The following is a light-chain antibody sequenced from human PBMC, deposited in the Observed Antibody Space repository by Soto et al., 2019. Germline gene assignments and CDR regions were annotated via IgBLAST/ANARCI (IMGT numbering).Light chain of an antibody. J-gene: IGLJ1*01. CDR2: EVS. CDR3: SSYAGSNREV. Sequence: QSVLTQPLSPSRSPGQSVTIFCTGTGNDVGGYNYVSWYQQHPGKAPKLMIYEVSKRPSGVPDRFSGSKSGNTASLTVSGLQAEDEADYYCSSYAGSNREVFGTGTKVTVL. CDR1: GNDVGGYNY. V-gene: IGLV2-8*01.